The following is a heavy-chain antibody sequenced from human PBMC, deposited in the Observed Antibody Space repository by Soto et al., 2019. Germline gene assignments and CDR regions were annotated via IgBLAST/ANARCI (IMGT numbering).Heavy chain of an antibody. CDR1: RFTFSSYG. CDR3: ASAYCGGDCSFIDYYGVDV. D-gene: IGHD2-21*02. V-gene: IGHV3-33*01. CDR2: IWYDGDNK. Sequence: GGSLRLSCVASRFTFSSYGMHWVRQAPGKGLEWVAVIWYDGDNKYYADSVKGRFTISRDNSKNTLYLQMNSLRAEDTAVYYCASAYCGGDCSFIDYYGVDVWGQGTTVTVSS. J-gene: IGHJ6*02.